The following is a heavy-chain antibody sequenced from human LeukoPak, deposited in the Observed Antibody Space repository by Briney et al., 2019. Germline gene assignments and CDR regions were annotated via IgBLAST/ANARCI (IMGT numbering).Heavy chain of an antibody. J-gene: IGHJ2*01. CDR3: ARNAGATVTTLFDL. CDR2: IYYGGSP. CDR1: GASVSSGNYY. V-gene: IGHV4-61*01. D-gene: IGHD4-17*01. Sequence: SETLSLTCTVSGASVSSGNYYWSWIRQPPGKGLEWIGYIYYGGSPNYNPSLKSRVTMSIDASKQRVSLKLSSVTAADTAVYYCARNAGATVTTLFDLWGRGTLVTVSS.